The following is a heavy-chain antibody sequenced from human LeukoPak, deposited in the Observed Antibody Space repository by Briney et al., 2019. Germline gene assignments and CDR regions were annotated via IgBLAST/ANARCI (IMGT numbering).Heavy chain of an antibody. V-gene: IGHV4-39*01. CDR1: GGSTSSSAHY. CDR2: INYRRGT. J-gene: IGHJ4*02. CDR3: ARRARSYSGSYYFDY. D-gene: IGHD1-26*01. Sequence: PSESLSLTCSVSGGSTSSSAHYWAWIRQPPGKGLEWIGSINYRRGTYYNPSLKSRLTISVDTSKNQFFLKLNSVTAADTAVYYCARRARSYSGSYYFDYWGQGTLVTVSS.